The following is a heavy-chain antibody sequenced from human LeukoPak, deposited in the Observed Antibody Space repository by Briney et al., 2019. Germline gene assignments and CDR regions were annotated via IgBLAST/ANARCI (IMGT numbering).Heavy chain of an antibody. D-gene: IGHD3-22*01. J-gene: IGHJ3*02. CDR3: ARDLLPPTYYYDSSGYSGAFDI. V-gene: IGHV3-30-3*01. CDR1: GFTFSSYA. Sequence: GGSLRLSCAASGFTFSSYAMHWVRQAPGKGLEWVAVISYDGSNKYYADSVKGRFTISRDNSKNTLYLQMNSLRAEDTAVYYCARDLLPPTYYYDSSGYSGAFDIWGQGTMVTVSS. CDR2: ISYDGSNK.